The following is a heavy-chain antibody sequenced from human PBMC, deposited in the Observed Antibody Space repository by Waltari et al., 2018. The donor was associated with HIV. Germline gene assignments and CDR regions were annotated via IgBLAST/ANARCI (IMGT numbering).Heavy chain of an antibody. J-gene: IGHJ4*02. CDR1: GFTFSSHS. CDR3: ARGRGSGDYAANFDY. Sequence: EVQLVESGGGLVKPGGSLRLSCVGTGFTFSSHSMNWVRQPPGEGLEWVSSISDSSSDIYYADSVRGRFTISRDNAKNSLYLQMNSLRAEDTAVYYCARGRGSGDYAANFDYWGQGTLVTGSS. CDR2: ISDSSSDI. V-gene: IGHV3-21*01. D-gene: IGHD4-17*01.